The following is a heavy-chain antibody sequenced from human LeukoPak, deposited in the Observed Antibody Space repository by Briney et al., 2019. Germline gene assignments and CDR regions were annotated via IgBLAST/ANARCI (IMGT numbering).Heavy chain of an antibody. CDR3: AKKWSGDYDSSDINDSFDI. D-gene: IGHD3-22*01. J-gene: IGHJ3*02. CDR2: IRYDGSNK. Sequence: PGGSLRLSCAASGFTFSSYGMHWVRQAPGKGLEWVAFIRYDGSNKYYADSVKGRFTISRDNSKNTLYLQMNSLRAEDTAVFYCAKKWSGDYDSSDINDSFDIWGHGTMVTVSS. V-gene: IGHV3-30*02. CDR1: GFTFSSYG.